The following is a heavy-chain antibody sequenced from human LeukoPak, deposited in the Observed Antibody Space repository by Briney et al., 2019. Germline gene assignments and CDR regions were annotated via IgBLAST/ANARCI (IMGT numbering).Heavy chain of an antibody. D-gene: IGHD4-17*01. CDR2: VNHSGYT. V-gene: IGHV4-34*01. CDR1: GTSFSSYY. Sequence: PSETLSLTCGVSGTSFSSYYLSWIRQTPGKGLEWIGEVNHSGYTNMNPSLKSRVTISVDTSKNQFSLMLTSVTAADTAVYFCARMTTGHDYWGQGTLVTVSS. CDR3: ARMTTGHDY. J-gene: IGHJ4*02.